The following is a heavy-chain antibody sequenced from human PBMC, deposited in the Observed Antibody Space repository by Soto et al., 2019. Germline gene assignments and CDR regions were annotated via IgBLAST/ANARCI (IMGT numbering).Heavy chain of an antibody. CDR2: IYSGGST. CDR1: GGFVNSDTHS. Sequence: SETLSLTCTVSGGFVNSDTHSWSWIRQTPGKRLEWIGFIYSGGSTKNPSLRSRVTMSVDTSKNQFSLKLRSVIVADTAVYHCARFVRPCSATTCSTRADVWGQGITVTVSS. J-gene: IGHJ6*02. D-gene: IGHD2-2*01. CDR3: ARFVRPCSATTCSTRADV. V-gene: IGHV4-61*01.